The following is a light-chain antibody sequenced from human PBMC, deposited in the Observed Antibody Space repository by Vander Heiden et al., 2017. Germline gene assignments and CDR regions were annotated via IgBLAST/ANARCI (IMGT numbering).Light chain of an antibody. CDR2: AAS. CDR3: PQDNTHPQT. V-gene: IGKV1-17*03. Sequence: DIQMTQSPSAMSASVGDRVTITCRASQGITNSVAWVQQKPGKVTKRLIYAASSLQSGIPSRYSDSESGTEFALTNGSLQPEDFETYYCPQDNTHPQTFGQGTKVEIK. CDR1: QGITNS. J-gene: IGKJ1*01.